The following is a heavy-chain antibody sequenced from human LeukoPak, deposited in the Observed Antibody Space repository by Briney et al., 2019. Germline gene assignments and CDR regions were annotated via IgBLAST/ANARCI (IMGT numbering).Heavy chain of an antibody. CDR1: GFTFSNYA. V-gene: IGHV3-23*01. J-gene: IGHJ4*02. Sequence: GGSLRLSCAASGFTFSNYAMSWVRQAPGKGLEWVSAISGSGGSTYYADSVKGRFTISRDNSKNTLYLQMNSLRAEDTAVYYCAKDPTCASCSGGSWGQGTLVTVSS. D-gene: IGHD2-15*01. CDR2: ISGSGGST. CDR3: AKDPTCASCSGGS.